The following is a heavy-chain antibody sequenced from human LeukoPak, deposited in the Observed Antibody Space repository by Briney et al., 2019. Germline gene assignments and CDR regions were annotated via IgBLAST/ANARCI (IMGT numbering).Heavy chain of an antibody. Sequence: TSQTLSLTCAVSGGSISGGGYSWSWIRQPPGKGLEWIGYIYHSGSTYYNPSLKSRVTISVDRSKNQFSLKLSSVTAADTAVYYFACRGYDYYYGMDVWGKGTTVTVSS. D-gene: IGHD5-24*01. J-gene: IGHJ6*04. CDR3: ACRGYDYYYGMDV. CDR1: GGSISGGGYS. CDR2: IYHSGST. V-gene: IGHV4-30-2*01.